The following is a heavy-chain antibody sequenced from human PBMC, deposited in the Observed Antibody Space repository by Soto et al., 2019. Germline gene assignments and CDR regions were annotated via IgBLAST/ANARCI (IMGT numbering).Heavy chain of an antibody. CDR1: GFTVNNNY. J-gene: IGHJ4*02. D-gene: IGHD2-2*01. Sequence: EVQLVESGGGLIQPGGSLRLSCAASGFTVNNNYMNWVRQAPGKGLEWVSVIYSGGHTYYADSVKGRFTISRDTSKNTLYLQMNSLRVEDTAVYYCARGDDVPDYWVQGTLVTVSS. V-gene: IGHV3-53*01. CDR3: ARGDDVPDY. CDR2: IYSGGHT.